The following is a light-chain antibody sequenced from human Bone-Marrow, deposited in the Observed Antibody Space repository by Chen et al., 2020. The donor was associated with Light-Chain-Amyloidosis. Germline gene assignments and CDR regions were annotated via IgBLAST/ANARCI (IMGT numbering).Light chain of an antibody. Sequence: QSVLTQPPSASGTPGQMVTISCSGSTSNIGDNTVNWYQHLPGTAPKGFIFNHRRRSPGVPDRFSGSKSGPSASLVIIARQSEDEGDYYCAAWDDSLNGIYVFGTGTTVTVL. CDR2: NHR. V-gene: IGLV1-44*01. J-gene: IGLJ1*01. CDR1: TSNIGDNT. CDR3: AAWDDSLNGIYV.